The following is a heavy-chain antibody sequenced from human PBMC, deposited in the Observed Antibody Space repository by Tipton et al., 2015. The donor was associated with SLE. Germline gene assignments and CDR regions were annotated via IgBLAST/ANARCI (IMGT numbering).Heavy chain of an antibody. CDR2: IYSGGST. CDR1: GFTVSSNY. V-gene: IGHV3-66*02. J-gene: IGHJ4*02. Sequence: SLRLSCAASGFTVSSNYMSWVRQAPGKGLEWVSVIYSGGSTYYADSVKGRFTISRDNSKNTLYLQMNSLRAEDTAVYYCARDRDFWSGYYLDYWGQGTLVTVSS. CDR3: ARDRDFWSGYYLDY. D-gene: IGHD3-3*01.